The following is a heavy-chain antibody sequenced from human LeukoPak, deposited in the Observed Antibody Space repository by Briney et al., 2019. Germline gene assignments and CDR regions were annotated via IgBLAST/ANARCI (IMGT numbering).Heavy chain of an antibody. V-gene: IGHV4-34*01. Sequence: PSETLSLTCAVYGGSFSGYYWSWIRQPPGKGLEWIGEINHSGSTNYNPSLKGRVTISVDTSKNQFSLKLNSVTAADTAVYYCARILLWFGEPLYWFDPWGQGTLVTVSS. CDR1: GGSFSGYY. D-gene: IGHD3-10*01. CDR2: INHSGST. CDR3: ARILLWFGEPLYWFDP. J-gene: IGHJ5*02.